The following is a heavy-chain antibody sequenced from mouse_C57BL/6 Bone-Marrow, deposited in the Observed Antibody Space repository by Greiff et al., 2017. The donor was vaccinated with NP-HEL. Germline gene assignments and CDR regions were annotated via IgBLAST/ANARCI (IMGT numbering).Heavy chain of an antibody. CDR3: ASSGWLLRGYFDV. CDR1: GFNIKNTY. D-gene: IGHD2-3*01. J-gene: IGHJ1*03. CDR2: IDPANGNT. V-gene: IGHV14-3*01. Sequence: VQLKQSVAELVRPGASVKLSCTASGFNIKNTYMHWVKQRPEQGLEWIGRIDPANGNTKYAPKFQGKATITADTSSNTAYLKLSSLTSEDTAIYYCASSGWLLRGYFDVWGTGTTVTVSS.